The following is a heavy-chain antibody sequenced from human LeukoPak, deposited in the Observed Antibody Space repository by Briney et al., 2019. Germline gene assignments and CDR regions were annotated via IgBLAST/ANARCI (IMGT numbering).Heavy chain of an antibody. CDR1: GYTFTSYA. Sequence: ASVKVSCKASGYTFTSYAISWVRQAPGRGLEWVGWISAFNDHTYYAQRFLGRITMTTDTSTTTAHMELRSLRTDDTAVYYCARALAVTGRGPRDFDFWGQGTLVTVSS. V-gene: IGHV1-18*01. CDR2: ISAFNDHT. J-gene: IGHJ4*02. D-gene: IGHD6-19*01. CDR3: ARALAVTGRGPRDFDF.